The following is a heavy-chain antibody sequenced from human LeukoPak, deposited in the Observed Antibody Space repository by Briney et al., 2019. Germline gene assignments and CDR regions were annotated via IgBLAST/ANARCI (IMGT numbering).Heavy chain of an antibody. D-gene: IGHD3-10*01. CDR2: IYYSGST. J-gene: IGHJ5*02. CDR1: GGSISSYY. V-gene: IGHV4-59*01. CDR3: ARGRTLTMVRGVIISP. Sequence: PSETLSLTCTVSGGSISSYYWSWIRQPPGKGLEWIGYIYYSGSTNYNPSLKSRVTISVDTSKNQFSLKLSSVTAAGTAVYYCARGRTLTMVRGVIISPWGQGTLVTVFS.